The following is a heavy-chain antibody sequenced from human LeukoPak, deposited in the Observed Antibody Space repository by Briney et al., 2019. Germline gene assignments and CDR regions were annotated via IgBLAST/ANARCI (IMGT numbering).Heavy chain of an antibody. CDR3: ARVLSGSYCDY. V-gene: IGHV4-61*01. CDR1: GGSVSSGSYY. CDR2: IYYSGST. J-gene: IGHJ4*02. Sequence: SETLSLTCTVSGGSVSSGSYYWSWIRQLPGKGLEWIGYIYYSGSTNYNPSLKSRVTISVDTSKNQFSLKLSSVTAADTAVYYCARVLSGSYCDYWGQGTLVTVSS. D-gene: IGHD1-26*01.